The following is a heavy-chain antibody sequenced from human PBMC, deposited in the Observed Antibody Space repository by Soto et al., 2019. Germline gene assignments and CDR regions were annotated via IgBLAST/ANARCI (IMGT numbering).Heavy chain of an antibody. J-gene: IGHJ4*02. CDR3: ATDGVAYSYGYYFDY. V-gene: IGHV1-24*01. D-gene: IGHD5-18*01. Sequence: ASVNVSCKPSGYTLTELSIHWVRQAPGKGLEWMGGFDPEDGETIYAQKFQGRVTMTEDTSTDTAYMELSSLRSEDTAVYYCATDGVAYSYGYYFDYWGQGTLVTVSS. CDR2: FDPEDGET. CDR1: GYTLTELS.